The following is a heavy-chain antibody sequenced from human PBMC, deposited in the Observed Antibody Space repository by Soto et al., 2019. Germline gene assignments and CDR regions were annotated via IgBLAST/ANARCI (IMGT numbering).Heavy chain of an antibody. J-gene: IGHJ6*02. D-gene: IGHD3-10*01. CDR1: GGSISSYY. CDR2: IYYSGST. CDR3: ARDRATGNYHYGMDV. Sequence: SETLSLTCTVSGGSISSYYWSWIRQPPGKGLEWIGYIYYSGSTNYNPSLKSRVTISVDTSKNQFSLKLSSATAADTAVYYCARDRATGNYHYGMDVWGQGTTVTVSS. V-gene: IGHV4-59*01.